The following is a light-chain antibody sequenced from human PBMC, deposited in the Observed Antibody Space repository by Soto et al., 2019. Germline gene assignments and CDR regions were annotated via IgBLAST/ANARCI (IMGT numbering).Light chain of an antibody. CDR3: SSYTTSGTRV. CDR1: TSDVGGYSF. J-gene: IGLJ1*01. CDR2: EVS. V-gene: IGLV2-14*01. Sequence: QSALTQPASVSGSPGQSITISCTGTTSDVGGYSFVSWYQLHPGKAPKLMIYEVSNRPSGVSNRFSGSKSGNTASLTISGLQAEDESEYYCSSYTTSGTRVFGTGTKLTVL.